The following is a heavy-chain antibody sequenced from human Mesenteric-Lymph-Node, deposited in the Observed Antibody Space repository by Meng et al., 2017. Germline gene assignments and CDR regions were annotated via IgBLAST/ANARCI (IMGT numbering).Heavy chain of an antibody. CDR1: GFTFSSYE. V-gene: IGHV3-48*03. CDR3: ARDAPESIAFDY. J-gene: IGHJ4*02. CDR2: ISSSGSTI. Sequence: GGSLRLSCAASGFTFSSYEMNWVRQAPGKGLEWVSYISSSGSTIYYADSVKGRFTISRDNAKNSLYLQMNSLRAEDTAVYYCARDAPESIAFDYWGQGTLVTVSS. D-gene: IGHD1-14*01.